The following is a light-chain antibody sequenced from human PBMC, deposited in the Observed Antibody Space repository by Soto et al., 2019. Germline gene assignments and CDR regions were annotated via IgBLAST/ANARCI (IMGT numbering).Light chain of an antibody. Sequence: DIQMPQSPSTLSASVGDRVTITCRASQSISSWLAWYQQKPGKAPTLLIYDASSLESGVPSRFSGSGSGTEFTLTISSLQPDDFATYYCQQYNSYSLTFGGGTKVEIK. CDR1: QSISSW. CDR2: DAS. V-gene: IGKV1-5*01. J-gene: IGKJ4*02. CDR3: QQYNSYSLT.